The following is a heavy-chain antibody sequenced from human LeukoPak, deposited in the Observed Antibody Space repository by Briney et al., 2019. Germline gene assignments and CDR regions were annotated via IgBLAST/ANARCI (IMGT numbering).Heavy chain of an antibody. V-gene: IGHV1-2*02. CDR1: GYTFTGYY. J-gene: IGHJ4*02. D-gene: IGHD4-17*01. CDR2: INPNSGGT. Sequence: ASVKVSCKASGYTFTGYYMHWVRQAPGQGLEWMGWINPNSGGTNYAQRFQGRVTMTRDTSISTAYMELSRLRSDDTAVYYCARATGSYGDYDYWGQGTLVTVSS. CDR3: ARATGSYGDYDY.